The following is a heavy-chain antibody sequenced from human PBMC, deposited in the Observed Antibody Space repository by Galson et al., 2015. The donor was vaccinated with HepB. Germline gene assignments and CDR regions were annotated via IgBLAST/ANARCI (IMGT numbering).Heavy chain of an antibody. J-gene: IGHJ4*02. CDR3: ARGHYGDYVSAGGDY. V-gene: IGHV3-21*01. Sequence: SLRLSCAASGFTFSRYSMNWVRQAPGKGLEWVSSISSSSSYIYYADSVKGRFTISRDNAKNSLYLQMNSLRAEDTAVYYCARGHYGDYVSAGGDYWGQGTLVTVSS. CDR2: ISSSSSYI. CDR1: GFTFSRYS. D-gene: IGHD4-17*01.